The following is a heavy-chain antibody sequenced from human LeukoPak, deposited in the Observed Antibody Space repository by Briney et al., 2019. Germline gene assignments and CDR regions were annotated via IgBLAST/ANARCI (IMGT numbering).Heavy chain of an antibody. J-gene: IGHJ4*02. D-gene: IGHD2-15*01. CDR3: ATIKWSDFND. CDR1: GYTYIDYY. CDR2: SNPKSGDT. Sequence: ASVTVSCKASGYTYIDYYKHGVRQAPGQGLEWLGWSNPKSGDTNYGQNFQGRVTMTRDTSINTAYMELSRLRSDDTAVYYCATIKWSDFNDWGQGTLVTVSS. V-gene: IGHV1-2*02.